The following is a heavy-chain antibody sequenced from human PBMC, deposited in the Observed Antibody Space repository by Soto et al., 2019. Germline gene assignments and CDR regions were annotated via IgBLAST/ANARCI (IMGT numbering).Heavy chain of an antibody. D-gene: IGHD6-13*01. CDR3: ATADSSSRYYYYGMDV. V-gene: IGHV1-24*01. Sequence: ASVKVSCKVSGYTLTELSMHWVRQAPGKGLEWMGGFDPEDGETIYAQKFQGRVTMTEDTSTDTAYMELSSLRSEDTAVYYCATADSSSRYYYYGMDVWGQGTTVTAP. J-gene: IGHJ6*02. CDR1: GYTLTELS. CDR2: FDPEDGET.